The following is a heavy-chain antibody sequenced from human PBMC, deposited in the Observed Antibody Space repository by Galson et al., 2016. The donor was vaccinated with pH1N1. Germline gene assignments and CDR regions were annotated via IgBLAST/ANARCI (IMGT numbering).Heavy chain of an antibody. D-gene: IGHD1-1*01. Sequence: LSLTCAVSGDSITSGYYWGWIRQAPGRGLEWIGSFYDSGSTTYYKSSLKSRVAISVDTSKNQFSLRLSSMTAANTAVYYCAKMARTSGPDSEYYFDFWGQGMLVTVSS. J-gene: IGHJ4*02. CDR2: FYDSGSTT. CDR3: AKMARTSGPDSEYYFDF. V-gene: IGHV4-38-2*01. CDR1: GDSITSGYY.